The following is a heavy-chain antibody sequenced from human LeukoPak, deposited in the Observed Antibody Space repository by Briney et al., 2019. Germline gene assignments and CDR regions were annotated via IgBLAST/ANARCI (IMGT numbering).Heavy chain of an antibody. J-gene: IGHJ4*02. CDR1: GGSISSYY. Sequence: SETLSLTCTVSGGSISSYYWSWIRQPPGKGLEWIGYIYTSGSTNYNPSLRSRVTISVDTSKNQFSLKLSSVTAADTAVYYCARTYDSSGYYFTFDYWGQGTLVTVSS. V-gene: IGHV4-4*09. D-gene: IGHD3-22*01. CDR2: IYTSGST. CDR3: ARTYDSSGYYFTFDY.